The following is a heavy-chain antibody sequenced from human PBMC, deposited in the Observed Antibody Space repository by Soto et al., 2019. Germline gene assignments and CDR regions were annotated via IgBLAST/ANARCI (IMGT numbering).Heavy chain of an antibody. V-gene: IGHV3-48*02. CDR1: GFTFSTYS. CDR2: ISSTSSTI. J-gene: IGHJ1*01. CDR3: WRGAGDSVVHD. D-gene: IGHD2-21*01. Sequence: EVQLVESGGGLVQSGGSLRLSCAASGFTFSTYSMNWVRQAPGKGLEWVSYISSTSSTIYYADSVKGRFTISREDAKNSLYLQINSLRDEDRAVYYCWRGAGDSVVHDWGQGTVVTVSS.